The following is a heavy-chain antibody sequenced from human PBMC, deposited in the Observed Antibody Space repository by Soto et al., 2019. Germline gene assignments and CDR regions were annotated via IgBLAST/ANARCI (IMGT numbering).Heavy chain of an antibody. CDR2: ISSSSSYI. CDR3: AIFKLVLRGY. Sequence: GWSLRLSCAASGFTFSSYSMKWVRQAPGKGLEWVSSISSSSSYIYYADSVKGRFTISRDNAKNSLYLQMNSLRAEDTAVYYCAIFKLVLRGYWGQGTLVTVSS. V-gene: IGHV3-21*01. J-gene: IGHJ4*02. D-gene: IGHD1-7*01. CDR1: GFTFSSYS.